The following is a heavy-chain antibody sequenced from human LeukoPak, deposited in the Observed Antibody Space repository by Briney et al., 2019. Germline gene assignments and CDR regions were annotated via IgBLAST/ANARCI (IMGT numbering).Heavy chain of an antibody. CDR2: ISHSGST. J-gene: IGHJ5*02. Sequence: PETLSLTCAVYGGSFSGYYWSWIRQPPGKGLEWIGEISHSGSTNYNPSLKSRVTISVDTSKNQFSLKLSPVTAADTAVYYCARGSTSVIKIDPWGQGTLVTVSS. D-gene: IGHD2-2*01. CDR1: GGSFSGYY. CDR3: ARGSTSVIKIDP. V-gene: IGHV4-34*01.